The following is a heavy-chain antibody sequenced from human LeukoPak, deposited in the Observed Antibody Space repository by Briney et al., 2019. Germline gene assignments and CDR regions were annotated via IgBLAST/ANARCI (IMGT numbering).Heavy chain of an antibody. CDR2: IYYSGST. CDR3: ARSRGNSGDYFDY. Sequence: SETLSLTCTVSGGSISSHYWSWIRQPPGKGLEWIGDIYYSGSTNYNPSLKSRVTISVDTSKNQFSLKLSSVTAADTAVYYCARSRGNSGDYFDYWGQGTLVTVSS. CDR1: GGSISSHY. V-gene: IGHV4-59*11. D-gene: IGHD1-7*01. J-gene: IGHJ4*02.